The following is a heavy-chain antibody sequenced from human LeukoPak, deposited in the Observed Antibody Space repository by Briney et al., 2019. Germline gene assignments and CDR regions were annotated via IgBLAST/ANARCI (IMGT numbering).Heavy chain of an antibody. CDR3: ARGYDSSGYYRFLDY. J-gene: IGHJ4*02. CDR2: ISHSGST. CDR1: GGSFSGYY. D-gene: IGHD3-22*01. Sequence: SETLSLTCAVYGGSFSGYYWTWIRQPPGKGLEWIGEISHSGSTNYNPSLKSRVTISVDTFKNQFSLKLSSVTAADTAVYYCARGYDSSGYYRFLDYWGQGALVTVSS. V-gene: IGHV4-34*01.